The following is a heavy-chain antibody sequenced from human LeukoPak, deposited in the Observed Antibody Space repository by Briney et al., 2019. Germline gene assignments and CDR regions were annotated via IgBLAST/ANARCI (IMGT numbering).Heavy chain of an antibody. CDR3: ARENPYCSSTSCYGLGAFDI. CDR1: GFTFSSYS. CDR2: ISSSSSYI. J-gene: IGHJ3*02. V-gene: IGHV3-21*01. Sequence: GGSLRLSCAASGFTFSSYSMNWVRQAPGKGLEWVSSISSSSSYIYYADSVKGRFTISRDNAKNSLYLQMNSLRAEDTAVYYCARENPYCSSTSCYGLGAFDIWGQRTMVTVSS. D-gene: IGHD2-2*01.